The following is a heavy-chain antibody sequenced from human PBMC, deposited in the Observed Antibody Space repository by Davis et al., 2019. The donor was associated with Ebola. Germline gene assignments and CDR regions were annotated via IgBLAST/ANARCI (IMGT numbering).Heavy chain of an antibody. CDR1: GFTFGDYA. CDR2: INWNGGST. Sequence: GESLKISCTASGFTFGDYAMSWVRQAPGKGLEWVSGINWNGGSTGYADSVKGRFTISRDNAKNSLYLQMNSLRAEDTAVYYCARDYYYAFDIWGQGTMVTVSS. CDR3: ARDYYYAFDI. J-gene: IGHJ3*02. D-gene: IGHD5-12*01. V-gene: IGHV3-20*04.